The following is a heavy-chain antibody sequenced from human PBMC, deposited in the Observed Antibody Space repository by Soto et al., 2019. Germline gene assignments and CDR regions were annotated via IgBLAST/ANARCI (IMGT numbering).Heavy chain of an antibody. Sequence: QVQLQESGPGLVKPSETLSLMCTVSGGSISSNYWSWIRQPPGKGLEYIGYIYYSGSTNYNPSLMSRVTLSVDTSKNQFSLKLSSVTAADTAVYYCARGGGSPDYWGQGTLVTVSS. D-gene: IGHD3-10*01. CDR3: ARGGGSPDY. V-gene: IGHV4-59*01. CDR1: GGSISSNY. CDR2: IYYSGST. J-gene: IGHJ4*02.